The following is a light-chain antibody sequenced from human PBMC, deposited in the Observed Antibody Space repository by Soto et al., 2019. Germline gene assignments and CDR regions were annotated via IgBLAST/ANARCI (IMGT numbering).Light chain of an antibody. CDR1: QSVSSSY. CDR3: QQYGSSPQLT. CDR2: GAS. Sequence: EIVLTQSPGTLSLSPGERATLSCRASQSVSSSYLAWYQQKPGQAPRLLISGASSRATGTPDRFSGSGSGTDFTLTISRLEPEDVAVYYCQQYGSSPQLTFGGGTKVEIK. J-gene: IGKJ4*01. V-gene: IGKV3-20*01.